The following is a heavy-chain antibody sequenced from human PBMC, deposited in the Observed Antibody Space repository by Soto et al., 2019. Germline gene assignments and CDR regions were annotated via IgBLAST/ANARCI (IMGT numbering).Heavy chain of an antibody. CDR3: ARGLFSEASYSGGWYYFDN. J-gene: IGHJ4*01. V-gene: IGHV4-34*01. D-gene: IGHD3-10*01. CDR1: GASFSGFT. CDR2: SNHSGSS. Sequence: SETLSPACAVYGASFSGFTSSWVRQLPGKGRQCIGQSNHSGSSYYNPSLKSRVTISLLSSSDRFSLELSSVTAADTAVYYCARGLFSEASYSGGWYYFDNWSQGTLATVS.